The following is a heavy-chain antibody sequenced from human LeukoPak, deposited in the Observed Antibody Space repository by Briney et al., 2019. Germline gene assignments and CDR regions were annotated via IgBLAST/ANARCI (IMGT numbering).Heavy chain of an antibody. V-gene: IGHV1-18*01. CDR1: GYIFTNYG. Sequence: ASVKVSCKASGYIFTNYGITWMRQAPGQGLEWMGWINTYNGNTNYAQKLQGRVTITTDTSTSTAYMELRSLRSDDTAVFYCARDLVDGVGAPGAYWGQGALVTVSS. J-gene: IGHJ4*02. D-gene: IGHD1-26*01. CDR3: ARDLVDGVGAPGAY. CDR2: INTYNGNT.